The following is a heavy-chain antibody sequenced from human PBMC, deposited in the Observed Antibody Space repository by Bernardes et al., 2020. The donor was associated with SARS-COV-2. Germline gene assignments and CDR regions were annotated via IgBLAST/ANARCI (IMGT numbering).Heavy chain of an antibody. Sequence: ASVKVSCKASGYTFTGYYMHWVRQAPGQGLEWMGWINPNSGDTNYAQKFQGWVTMTRDTSISTAYMELSRLRSDDTAVYYCAREQAIFRNMDVWGQGTTVTVSS. CDR2: INPNSGDT. J-gene: IGHJ6*02. V-gene: IGHV1-2*04. D-gene: IGHD3-3*01. CDR3: AREQAIFRNMDV. CDR1: GYTFTGYY.